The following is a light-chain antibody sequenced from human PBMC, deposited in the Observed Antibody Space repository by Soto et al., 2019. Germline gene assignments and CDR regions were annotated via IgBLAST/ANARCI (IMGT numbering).Light chain of an antibody. Sequence: EIVMTQSPATLSVSPGERATLSCRASQSVSTNLAWYQHKPGQTPRLVIYGASTRATGIPARFSGSGSGTEFTLTISNLQSEDFEVYYCQQYKNWPPWAFGQGTKVDIK. CDR1: QSVSTN. J-gene: IGKJ1*01. V-gene: IGKV3-15*01. CDR3: QQYKNWPPWA. CDR2: GAS.